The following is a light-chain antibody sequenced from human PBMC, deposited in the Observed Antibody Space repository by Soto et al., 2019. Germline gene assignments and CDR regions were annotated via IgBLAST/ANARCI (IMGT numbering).Light chain of an antibody. V-gene: IGKV1-27*01. CDR3: QMYTSAPPRFT. CDR2: GAS. J-gene: IGKJ4*01. CDR1: QGLSHS. Sequence: DIQMTQSPSSLSASVGDRVTITCRASQGLSHSLAWYQQKPGKGPRLLIYGASTLQSGVPSRFSGSGSGTDFALTISSLQPEDVATYYCQMYTSAPPRFTFGGGTKVEIK.